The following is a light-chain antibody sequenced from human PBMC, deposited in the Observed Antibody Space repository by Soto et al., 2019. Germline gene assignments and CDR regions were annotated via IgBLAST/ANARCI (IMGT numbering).Light chain of an antibody. CDR1: TSDVGGYDV. V-gene: IGLV2-23*02. CDR2: EVN. J-gene: IGLJ3*02. Sequence: QSALTQPASVSGSPGQSITISCSGTTSDVGGYDVVSWYQQHPGKAPKLMIFEVNQRPSGVSDRFSGSKSGNTASLTISGLQAGEEADDYCCSFAGSSTFWVFGGGTQLTVL. CDR3: CSFAGSSTFWV.